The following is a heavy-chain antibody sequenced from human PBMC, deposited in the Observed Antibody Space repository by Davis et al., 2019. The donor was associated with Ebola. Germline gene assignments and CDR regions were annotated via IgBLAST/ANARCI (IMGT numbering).Heavy chain of an antibody. CDR1: GYTFTGYY. J-gene: IGHJ5*02. D-gene: IGHD3-3*01. V-gene: IGHV1-2*02. CDR3: ARTRGVRFLEWLLYGWFDP. Sequence: AASVKVSCKASGYTFTGYYMHWVRQAPGQGLEWMGWINPNSGGTGYAQKFQGRVTMTRNTSISTAYMELSSLRSEDTAVYYCARTRGVRFLEWLLYGWFDPWGQGTLVTVSS. CDR2: INPNSGGT.